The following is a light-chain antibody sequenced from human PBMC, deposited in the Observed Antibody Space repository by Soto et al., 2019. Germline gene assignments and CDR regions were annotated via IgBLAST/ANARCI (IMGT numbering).Light chain of an antibody. CDR3: QQYNSFSAVT. J-gene: IGKJ1*01. Sequence: DIQMTQSPSTLSASVGDRVTITCRASQTINVWLAWFQLKPGKAPKLLISKASSLASGVPSRFSGSGSGTEFTLTISSLQPDDFATYYCQQYNSFSAVTFGQGTKVEVK. V-gene: IGKV1-5*03. CDR1: QTINVW. CDR2: KAS.